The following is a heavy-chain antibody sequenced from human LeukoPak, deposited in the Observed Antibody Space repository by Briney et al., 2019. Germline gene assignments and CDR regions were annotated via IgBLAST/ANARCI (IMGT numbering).Heavy chain of an antibody. CDR1: GGSICSSSCYD. Sequence: SETLSLTCTVSGGSICSSSCYDWAWIRQPPGKGLEWIGTMSNSGSTYYNPSLKSRVTISGDTSKTQFSLKLSSVTAADTAVFYCARRSQTAAGRGIDYWGQGTLVTVSS. J-gene: IGHJ4*02. CDR2: MSNSGST. CDR3: ARRSQTAAGRGIDY. V-gene: IGHV4-39*01. D-gene: IGHD6-13*01.